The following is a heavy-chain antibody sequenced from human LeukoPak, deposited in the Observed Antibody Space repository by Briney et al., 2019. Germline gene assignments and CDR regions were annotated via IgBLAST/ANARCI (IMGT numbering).Heavy chain of an antibody. D-gene: IGHD3-16*02. CDR3: ARGSDYDYIWGSYRHACFDY. J-gene: IGHJ4*02. CDR1: GGSFCGYY. V-gene: IGHV4-34*01. CDR2: INHSVST. Sequence: SETLSLTCAVYGGSFCGYYWSWIRQPPGKGLEWIGEINHSVSTNYNPSLKSRVTISVDTSKNQFSLKLSSVTAADTAVYYCARGSDYDYIWGSYRHACFDYWGQGTLVTVSS.